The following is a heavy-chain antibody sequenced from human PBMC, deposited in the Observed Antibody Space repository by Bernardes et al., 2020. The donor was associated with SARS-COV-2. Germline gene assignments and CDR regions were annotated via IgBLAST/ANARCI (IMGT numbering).Heavy chain of an antibody. V-gene: IGHV3-74*01. J-gene: IGHJ4*03. CDR1: GFNFNIYW. Sequence: GGSLRLSCAASGFNFNIYWMHWVRQIPGKGLVWVSRINPDGRTTDYADSVRGRFAISRDNAKNMVYLQMNSLTAEDTALYYCGTGGNGANAPGIDTWGQGTMVTVAS. D-gene: IGHD1-1*01. CDR3: GTGGNGANAPGIDT. CDR2: INPDGRTT.